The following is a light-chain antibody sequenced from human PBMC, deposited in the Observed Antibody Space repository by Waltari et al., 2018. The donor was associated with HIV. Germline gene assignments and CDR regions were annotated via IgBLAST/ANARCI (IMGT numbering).Light chain of an antibody. CDR1: RSNIGSNH. V-gene: IGLV1-47*01. Sequence: QSVLTQPPSASGTPVQRVTFSCSGSRSNIGSNHVYWYQQIPGTAPKPLIYRNNQRPSGVPDRYSCSKSGTAAALAISGLRSEHEADYYCATWDDSRSGWVFGGGTKLTV. CDR2: RNN. CDR3: ATWDDSRSGWV. J-gene: IGLJ3*02.